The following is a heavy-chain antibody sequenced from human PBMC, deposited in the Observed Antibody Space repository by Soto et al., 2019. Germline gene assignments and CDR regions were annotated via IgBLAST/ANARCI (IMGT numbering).Heavy chain of an antibody. D-gene: IGHD3-16*01. Sequence: PWGSLRLSCTGSGFTFISYAMHLFRLSPGKWLEWVAVVSYDGSIENYADSVRGRFTISRDNSKNTVFLQMNSLRVEDTAVYYCAKDLYYYDFSLDDSWGQGTLVTVSS. J-gene: IGHJ5*02. CDR1: GFTFISYA. CDR3: AKDLYYYDFSLDDS. V-gene: IGHV3-30*01. CDR2: VSYDGSIE.